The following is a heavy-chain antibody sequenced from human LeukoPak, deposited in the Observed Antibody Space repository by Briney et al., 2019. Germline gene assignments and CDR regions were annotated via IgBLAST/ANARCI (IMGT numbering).Heavy chain of an antibody. D-gene: IGHD6-13*01. CDR2: ISSSSSTI. J-gene: IGHJ4*02. CDR1: GVTFSRYS. V-gene: IGHV3-48*04. Sequence: GGSLRLSCAASGVTFSRYSMNWVRQAPGKGLEWVSYISSSSSTIYYADSVKGRFTISRDNAKNSLYLLMNSLRAEDTAVYYCARDRALYSSTRTRNDYWGQGTLVTVSS. CDR3: ARDRALYSSTRTRNDY.